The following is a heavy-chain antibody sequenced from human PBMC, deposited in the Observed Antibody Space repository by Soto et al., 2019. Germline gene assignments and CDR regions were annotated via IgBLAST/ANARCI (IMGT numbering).Heavy chain of an antibody. CDR3: ARGLRFLEWDAFDS. J-gene: IGHJ3*02. V-gene: IGHV1-8*01. CDR2: MNPNSGNT. Sequence: QVQLVQSGAEVKKPGASVKVSCKASGYTFTSYDINWVRQATGQGLEWMGWMNPNSGNTGYAQKFHGRVTMTRNTSISTAYMELSSLRSEDTAVYYCARGLRFLEWDAFDSWGQGTMVTVSS. CDR1: GYTFTSYD. D-gene: IGHD3-3*01.